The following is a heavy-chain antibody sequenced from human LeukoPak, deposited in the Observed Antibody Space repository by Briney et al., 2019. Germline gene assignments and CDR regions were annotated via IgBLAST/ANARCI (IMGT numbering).Heavy chain of an antibody. CDR3: ARDGDSRGWSPYYFDY. D-gene: IGHD6-19*01. CDR1: GFSFSNYG. Sequence: GTSLRLSCAASGFSFSNYGMHWVRQAPGKRLEWLAVIWYHGTNKYYTDSVKDRFTISRDNSNNTLYLQMDSLRAEDTAMYYCARDGDSRGWSPYYFDYCGQGTLVTVSS. J-gene: IGHJ4*02. CDR2: IWYHGTNK. V-gene: IGHV3-33*01.